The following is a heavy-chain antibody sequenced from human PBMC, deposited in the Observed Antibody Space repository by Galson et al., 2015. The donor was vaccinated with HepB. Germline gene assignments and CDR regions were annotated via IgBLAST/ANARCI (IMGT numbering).Heavy chain of an antibody. D-gene: IGHD1-14*01. CDR2: ISGSDSKT. CDR3: AKDRGNRAFEYFDY. J-gene: IGHJ4*02. CDR1: GFTFSNYA. Sequence: SLRLSCAASGFTFSNYAMSWVRQAPGKGLEWVSEISGSDSKTYYADSVKGRFTISRDNSKNTLYLHMNSLRVEDTAVYYCAKDRGNRAFEYFDYWGQGTLVTVSS. V-gene: IGHV3-23*01.